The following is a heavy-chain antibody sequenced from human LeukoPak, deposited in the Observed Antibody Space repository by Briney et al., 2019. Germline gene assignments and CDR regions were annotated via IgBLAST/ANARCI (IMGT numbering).Heavy chain of an antibody. CDR2: IIPIFGTA. J-gene: IGHJ4*02. Sequence: SVKVSCKASGGTFSSYAISWVRQAPGQGLEWMGGIIPIFGTANYAQKFQGRVTITADESTSTAYMELSSLRSEDTAVYYCARADSSGYSLDYWGQGTLVTVSS. D-gene: IGHD3-22*01. V-gene: IGHV1-69*01. CDR1: GGTFSSYA. CDR3: ARADSSGYSLDY.